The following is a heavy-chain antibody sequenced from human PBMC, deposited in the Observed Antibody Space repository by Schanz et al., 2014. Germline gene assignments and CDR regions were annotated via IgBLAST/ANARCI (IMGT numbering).Heavy chain of an antibody. V-gene: IGHV1-69*04. CDR1: RYTFNTYG. Sequence: GPEVKEPGASVKVSCEASRYTFNTYGLNWVRQAPGQGLEWMGRIIPSLGLAKYEQKFQDKVTITADTSTTTAYMELSSLTSEDTAVHYCARGRGVYDYWGQGALGTVSS. CDR2: IIPSLGLA. J-gene: IGHJ4*02. CDR3: ARGRGVYDY. D-gene: IGHD2-8*01.